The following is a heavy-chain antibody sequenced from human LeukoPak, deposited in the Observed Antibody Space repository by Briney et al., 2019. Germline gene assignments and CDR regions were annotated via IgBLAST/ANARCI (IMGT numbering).Heavy chain of an antibody. J-gene: IGHJ4*02. D-gene: IGHD3-22*01. V-gene: IGHV4-59*01. CDR1: GGSISSYY. CDR2: IYYSGST. Sequence: PSETLSLTCTVSGGSISSYYWSWIRQPPGKGLEWIGYIYYSGSTNYNPSLKSRVTISVDTSKNQFSLKLSSVTAADTAVYYCARVGYYDSSGLYYFDYWGQGTLVTVSS. CDR3: ARVGYYDSSGLYYFDY.